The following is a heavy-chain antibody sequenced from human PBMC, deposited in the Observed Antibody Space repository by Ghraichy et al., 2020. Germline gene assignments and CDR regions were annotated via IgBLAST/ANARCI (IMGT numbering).Heavy chain of an antibody. CDR3: ARAFSRAAGTV. V-gene: IGHV4-39*01. CDR1: GGSISSSSYY. J-gene: IGHJ4*02. CDR2: IYYSGST. D-gene: IGHD6-13*01. Sequence: ESLNISCTVSGGSISSSSYYWGWIRQPPGKGLEWIGSIYYSGSTYYNPSLKSRVTISVDTSKNQFSLKLSSVTAADTAVYYCARAFSRAAGTVWGQGTLVTVSS.